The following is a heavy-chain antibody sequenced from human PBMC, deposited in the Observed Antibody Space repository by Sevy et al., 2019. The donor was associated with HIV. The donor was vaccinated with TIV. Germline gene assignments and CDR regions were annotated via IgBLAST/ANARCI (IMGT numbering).Heavy chain of an antibody. CDR3: AAVALTCGGDRYEIHDFMDV. CDR1: GFTFSSYD. Sequence: GGSLRLSCAASGFTFSSYDMHWVRQAPGKGLEWVAVISYDGRSKHYADSVKGRFTISRDNAKNTLYLQMNSLRVEDSAVFYCAAVALTCGGDRYEIHDFMDVWGRGTRVTVSS. CDR2: ISYDGRSK. J-gene: IGHJ6*03. V-gene: IGHV3-30*03. D-gene: IGHD3-16*01.